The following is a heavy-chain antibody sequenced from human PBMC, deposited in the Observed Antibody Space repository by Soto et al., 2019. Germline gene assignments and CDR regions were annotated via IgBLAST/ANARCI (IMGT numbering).Heavy chain of an antibody. CDR3: AKNLGTADFWSAYYTYYYMDV. Sequence: EVQLLESGGGLVQPGGSLRLSCAASGFTFSSYALNWVRQAPGKGLEWVSVISGSGDNTYYADSVKGRFTISRDNSKNTLYLQMNSLRAGDTAVYYCAKNLGTADFWSAYYTYYYMDVWGKGTTVNVSS. J-gene: IGHJ6*03. CDR2: ISGSGDNT. D-gene: IGHD3-3*01. V-gene: IGHV3-23*01. CDR1: GFTFSSYA.